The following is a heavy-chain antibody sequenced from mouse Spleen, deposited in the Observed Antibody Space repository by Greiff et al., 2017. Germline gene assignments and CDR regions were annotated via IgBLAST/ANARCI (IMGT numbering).Heavy chain of an antibody. Sequence: QVQLKGFGPGLVAAFTDLANHLPVLWFPFTRQCISRVRQPPGKGLEWLGVIWTGGGTNYNSALKSRLSISKDNSKSQVFLKMNSLQTDDTARYYCARENSRYAMDYWGQGTSVTVSS. V-gene: IGHV2-9-1*01. CDR1: FPFTRQC. J-gene: IGHJ4*01. CDR2: IWTGGGT. CDR3: ARENSRYAMDY.